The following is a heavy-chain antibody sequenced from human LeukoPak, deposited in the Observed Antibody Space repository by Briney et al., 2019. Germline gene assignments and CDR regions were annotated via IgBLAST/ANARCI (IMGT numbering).Heavy chain of an antibody. D-gene: IGHD6-13*01. Sequence: GGSLRLSCAASGFTFSSYSMTWVRQVPGKGLEWVSSISSSSSYIYYADSVKGRFTISRDNAKNSLYLQMNSLRAEDTAVYYCARDLSSSTNWFDPWGQGTLVTVSS. CDR1: GFTFSSYS. J-gene: IGHJ5*02. V-gene: IGHV3-21*01. CDR3: ARDLSSSTNWFDP. CDR2: ISSSSSYI.